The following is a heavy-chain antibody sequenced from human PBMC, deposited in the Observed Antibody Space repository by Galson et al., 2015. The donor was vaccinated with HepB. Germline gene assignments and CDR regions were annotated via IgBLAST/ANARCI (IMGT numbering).Heavy chain of an antibody. J-gene: IGHJ4*02. D-gene: IGHD3-22*01. V-gene: IGHV4-30-4*01. CDR3: ARVLGLNDSPRWYYFDY. Sequence: TLSLTCTVSGGSISSGDYCWRWIRQPPGKGLEWIGYIYYSGSTYYNPSLKSRVTISVDTSKNQFSLKLSSVTAADTAVYYCARVLGLNDSPRWYYFDYWGQGTLVTVSS. CDR1: GGSISSGDYC. CDR2: IYYSGST.